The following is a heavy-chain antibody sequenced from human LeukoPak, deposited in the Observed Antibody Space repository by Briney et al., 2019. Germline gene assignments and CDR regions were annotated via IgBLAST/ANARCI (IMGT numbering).Heavy chain of an antibody. CDR1: GFTFSSYA. CDR2: ISGSGGST. CDR3: AKCLEYYDFWSGYYAPFDY. Sequence: PGGSLRLSCAASGFTFSSYAMSWVRQAPGKGLEWVSAISGSGGSTYYADSVKGRFTISRDNSKNTLYLQMNSLRAEDTAVYYCAKCLEYYDFWSGYYAPFDYWGQGTLVTVSS. D-gene: IGHD3-3*01. V-gene: IGHV3-23*01. J-gene: IGHJ4*02.